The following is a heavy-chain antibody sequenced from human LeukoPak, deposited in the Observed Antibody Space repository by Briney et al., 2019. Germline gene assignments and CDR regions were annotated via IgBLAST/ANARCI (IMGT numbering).Heavy chain of an antibody. Sequence: SETLSLTCTVSGGSISSSSYYWGWIRQPPGKGLEWIGSIYYSGSTYYNPSLKSRVTISVDTSKNQFSLKLSSVTTADTAVYYCARWGDSEAYGSGSYDKYYFDYWGQGTLVTVSS. CDR1: GGSISSSSYY. D-gene: IGHD3-10*01. CDR3: ARWGDSEAYGSGSYDKYYFDY. V-gene: IGHV4-39*01. J-gene: IGHJ4*02. CDR2: IYYSGST.